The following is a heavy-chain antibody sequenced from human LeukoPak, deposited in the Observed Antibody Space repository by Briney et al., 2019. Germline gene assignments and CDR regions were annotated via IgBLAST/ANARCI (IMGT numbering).Heavy chain of an antibody. CDR2: IYYSGST. Sequence: SETLSLTCTVSGGSISSSSYYWGWIRQPPGKGLEWIGSIYYSGSTYYNPSLKSRVTISVDTSKNQFSLKLSSVTAADTAVYYCARAYGSGSYYGKKVPRYFDYWGQGTLVTVSS. J-gene: IGHJ4*02. CDR1: GGSISSSSYY. V-gene: IGHV4-39*01. CDR3: ARAYGSGSYYGKKVPRYFDY. D-gene: IGHD3-10*01.